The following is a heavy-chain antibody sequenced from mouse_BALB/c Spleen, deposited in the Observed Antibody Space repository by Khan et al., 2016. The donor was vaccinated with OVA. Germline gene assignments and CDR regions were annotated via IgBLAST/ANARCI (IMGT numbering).Heavy chain of an antibody. D-gene: IGHD1-1*01. CDR3: ARGNYYGYYFDY. CDR1: GYSITSGYA. CDR2: ISYSGVT. Sequence: EVQLVESGPGLVKPSQSLSLTCTVTGYSITSGYAWNWIRQFPGNKLEWMGYISYSGVTSYTPSPKSRILIFRDTSKNQFFLQLNSVTTEDTATYYCARGNYYGYYFDYWGQGTTLTVSS. J-gene: IGHJ2*01. V-gene: IGHV3-2*02.